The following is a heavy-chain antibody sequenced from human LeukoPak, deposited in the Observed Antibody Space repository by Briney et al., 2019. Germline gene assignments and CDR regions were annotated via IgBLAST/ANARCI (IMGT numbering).Heavy chain of an antibody. D-gene: IGHD3-22*01. CDR1: GFTFSSYG. CDR3: AKDRGGGYYDSSGYPFDY. V-gene: IGHV3-30*18. CDR2: ISYNGSNK. Sequence: GGSLRLSCAASGFTFSSYGMHWVRQAPGKGLEWVAVISYNGSNKYYADSVKGRFTISRDNSKNTLYLQMNSLRAEDTAVYYCAKDRGGGYYDSSGYPFDYWGQGTLVTVSS. J-gene: IGHJ4*02.